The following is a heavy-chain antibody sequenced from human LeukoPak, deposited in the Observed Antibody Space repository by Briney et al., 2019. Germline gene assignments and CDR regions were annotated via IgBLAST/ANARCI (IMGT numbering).Heavy chain of an antibody. CDR2: INPNSGGT. CDR1: GYTFNGHY. CDR3: AREAYASGSFRTDYYYMDV. V-gene: IGHV1-2*02. Sequence: ASVKVSCKASGYTFNGHYMHWVRQAPGQGLEWMGWINPNSGGTNYAQKFQGRVTMTRDTSISTAYMELSRLRSDDTAVYYCAREAYASGSFRTDYYYMDVWGKGTTVTISS. J-gene: IGHJ6*03. D-gene: IGHD3-10*01.